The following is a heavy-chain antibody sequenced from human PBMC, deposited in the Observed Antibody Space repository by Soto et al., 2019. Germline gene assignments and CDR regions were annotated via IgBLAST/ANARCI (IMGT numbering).Heavy chain of an antibody. Sequence: EVPLVESGGGLVKPGGSLRLSCAAAGHTFSSYIMNWVRQAPGKGLEWVSSISSGSPYIYYADSVKGRFTISRDNAKNSLFLQMNSLRAEDTAVYYCATSIAVAAPFDSWGQGTLVTVSS. D-gene: IGHD6-19*01. CDR1: GHTFSSYI. V-gene: IGHV3-21*02. J-gene: IGHJ4*02. CDR3: ATSIAVAAPFDS. CDR2: ISSGSPYI.